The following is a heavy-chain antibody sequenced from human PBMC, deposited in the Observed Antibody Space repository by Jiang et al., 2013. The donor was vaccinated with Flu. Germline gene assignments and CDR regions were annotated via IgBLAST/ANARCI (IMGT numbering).Heavy chain of an antibody. Sequence: QLVESGGDLVQPGGSLRLSCGVSGFTLSCCAMNWVRQAPGKGLEWISYISSSSTKIDYADSVKGRFTISRDNAKNSIFLQMNSLRDEDTAVYYCARDRSLGSNLYRAFDIWGQGTTVIVSS. D-gene: IGHD4-11*01. V-gene: IGHV3-48*02. J-gene: IGHJ3*02. CDR2: ISSSSTKI. CDR1: GFTLSCCA. CDR3: ARDRSLGSNLYRAFDI.